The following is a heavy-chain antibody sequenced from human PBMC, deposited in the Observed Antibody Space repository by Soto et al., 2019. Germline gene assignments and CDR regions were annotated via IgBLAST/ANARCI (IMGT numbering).Heavy chain of an antibody. CDR3: ARVGVCGGHCYQTGHDACDL. D-gene: IGHD2-21*02. CDR1: GYTFTSNG. Sequence: RASVKVSCKASGYTFTSNGISWVRQAPGQGLEWMGWMYPYNGNTNYGHNFHGRVTMTTDTSTSTAYMELRSLRSDDTAVYYCARVGVCGGHCYQTGHDACDLWGEGIMV. J-gene: IGHJ3*01. V-gene: IGHV1-18*04. CDR2: MYPYNGNT.